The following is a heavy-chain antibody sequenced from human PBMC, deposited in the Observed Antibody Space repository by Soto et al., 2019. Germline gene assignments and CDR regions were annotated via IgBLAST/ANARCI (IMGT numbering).Heavy chain of an antibody. Sequence: QVTLKESGPVLVKPTETLTLTCTFSGFSFSNPRMSVSWIRQPPGKALEWLAHISSSDEKSYSTSLKSTLTNSKDTSKSQVVLTMTNMDPMDTATYYCARVLYYGMDVWGQGTTVTVSS. CDR2: ISSSDEK. J-gene: IGHJ6*02. CDR3: ARVLYYGMDV. CDR1: GFSFSNPRMS. V-gene: IGHV2-26*01.